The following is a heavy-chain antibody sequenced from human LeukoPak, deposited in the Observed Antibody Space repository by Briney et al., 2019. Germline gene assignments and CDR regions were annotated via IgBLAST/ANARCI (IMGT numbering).Heavy chain of an antibody. CDR3: ASNSPGAYYDSSGYYNY. V-gene: IGHV3-53*01. CDR1: GITVSSNY. D-gene: IGHD3-22*01. Sequence: GGSLRLSCAASGITVSSNYMSWVRQAPGKGLEWVSVIYSGGSTYYADSVKGRFTISRDNSKNTLYLQMNSLRAEDTAVYYCASNSPGAYYDSSGYYNYWGQGTLVTVSS. CDR2: IYSGGST. J-gene: IGHJ4*02.